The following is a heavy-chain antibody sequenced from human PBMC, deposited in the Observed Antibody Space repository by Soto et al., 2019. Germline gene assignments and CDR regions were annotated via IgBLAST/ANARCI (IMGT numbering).Heavy chain of an antibody. J-gene: IGHJ5*02. V-gene: IGHV1-69*13. D-gene: IGHD1-26*01. CDR3: ARCSYTGSPTNWFDP. Sequence: SVKVSCKASGGNFRSYAITWVRQAPGQGLEWMGGIVPIFRTANYAQKFQGRVTITADDSASTVYMELSSLTSEDTAVYYCARCSYTGSPTNWFDPWGQGTLVTVSS. CDR2: IVPIFRTA. CDR1: GGNFRSYA.